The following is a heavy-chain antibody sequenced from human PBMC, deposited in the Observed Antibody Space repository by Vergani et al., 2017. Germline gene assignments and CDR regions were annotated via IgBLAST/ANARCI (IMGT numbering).Heavy chain of an antibody. Sequence: EVQLVESGGGLVQPGRSLRLSCAASGFTFDDYAMHWVRQAPGKGVEWVSGISWNSGSLGYADSVKGRFTISRDNAKNSLYLQMKRLRAEDTALYYCAKDILGGYSYGDFDYWGQGTLVTVSS. CDR1: GFTFDDYA. J-gene: IGHJ4*02. D-gene: IGHD5-18*01. V-gene: IGHV3-9*01. CDR2: ISWNSGSL. CDR3: AKDILGGYSYGDFDY.